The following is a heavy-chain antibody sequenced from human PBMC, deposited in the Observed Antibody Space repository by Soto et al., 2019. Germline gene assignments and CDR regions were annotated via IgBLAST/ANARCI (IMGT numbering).Heavy chain of an antibody. CDR1: GFTFSSYS. CDR2: ISSSSSYI. J-gene: IGHJ4*02. D-gene: IGHD3-22*01. CDR3: ARDPKQIYYDSSGHFDY. Sequence: VQLVESGGGLVKPGGSLRLSCAASGFTFSSYSMNWVRQAPGKGLEWVSSISSSSSYIYYADSVKGRFTISRDNAKNSLYLQMNSLRAEDTAVYYCARDPKQIYYDSSGHFDYWGQGTLVTVSS. V-gene: IGHV3-21*01.